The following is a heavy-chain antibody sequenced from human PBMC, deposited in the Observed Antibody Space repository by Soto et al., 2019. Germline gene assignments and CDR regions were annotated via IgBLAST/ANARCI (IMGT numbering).Heavy chain of an antibody. CDR1: GDSFTSYW. V-gene: IGHV5-10-1*01. CDR2: IDPSDSYT. Sequence: EVQLVQSGAEVKKPGESLRISCKGSGDSFTSYWISWVRQMPGKGLEWMGRIDPSDSYTNYSPSFQGHVTISADKSISTAYLHWSSLKASDTAMYYCAKGYCSGGSCLGKDGMDVWGQGTTVTVSS. CDR3: AKGYCSGGSCLGKDGMDV. D-gene: IGHD2-15*01. J-gene: IGHJ6*02.